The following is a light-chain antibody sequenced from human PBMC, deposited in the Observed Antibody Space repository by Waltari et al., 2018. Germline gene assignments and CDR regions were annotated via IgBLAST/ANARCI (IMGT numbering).Light chain of an antibody. J-gene: IGLJ3*02. CDR1: SSDAGGYNY. CDR3: CSFTSRSTWV. Sequence: QSALTQPASVSGSPGQSITISCTGTSSDAGGYNYVSWYQQHPGNVPKLLIFDVSNRPSGVSNRFSGSKSGNTASLTISGLQAEDESDYYCCSFTSRSTWVFGGGTKLTVL. CDR2: DVS. V-gene: IGLV2-14*01.